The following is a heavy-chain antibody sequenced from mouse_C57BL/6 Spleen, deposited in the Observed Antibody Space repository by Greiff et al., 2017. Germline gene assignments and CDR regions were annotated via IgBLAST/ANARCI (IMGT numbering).Heavy chain of an antibody. J-gene: IGHJ4*01. CDR2: VYPYNGGT. V-gene: IGHV1-36*01. Sequence: EVQLQQSGPVLVKPGPSVKISCKASGFTFTDYYMHWVKQSHGKSLEWIGLVYPYNGGTSYNQKFKGKATLTVDTSSSTAYMALNSLTSEDSAVYYCAGTTVVARDYAMDYWGQGTSVTVSS. CDR1: GFTFTDYY. CDR3: AGTTVVARDYAMDY. D-gene: IGHD1-1*01.